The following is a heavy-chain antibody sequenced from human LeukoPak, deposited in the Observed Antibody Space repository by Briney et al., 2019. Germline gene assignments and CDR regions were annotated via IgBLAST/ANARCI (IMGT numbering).Heavy chain of an antibody. CDR2: ISGSGGST. CDR1: GFTFSSYA. CDR3: AKDPYSDSSGYYYRPFDY. D-gene: IGHD3-22*01. V-gene: IGHV3-23*01. Sequence: PSGGSLRLSCAASGFTFSSYAMSWVRQAPGKGLEWVSAISGSGGSTYYADSVRGRFTISRDNSKNTLYLQMNSLRAEDTAVYYCAKDPYSDSSGYYYRPFDYWGQGTLVTVSS. J-gene: IGHJ4*02.